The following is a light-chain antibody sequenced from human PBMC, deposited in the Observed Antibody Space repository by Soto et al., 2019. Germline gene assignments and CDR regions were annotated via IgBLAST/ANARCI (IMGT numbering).Light chain of an antibody. Sequence: HSALTQPASVSGSPGQSITISCTATSSDVDTHNYVSWYQQYPGKAPKLMIYEVINRPSGVSNRFSGSKSGNTASLIISGLQAEDEADYYCSSYTSSSTLVFGGGTKLTVL. CDR2: EVI. CDR3: SSYTSSSTLV. J-gene: IGLJ2*01. V-gene: IGLV2-14*01. CDR1: SSDVDTHNY.